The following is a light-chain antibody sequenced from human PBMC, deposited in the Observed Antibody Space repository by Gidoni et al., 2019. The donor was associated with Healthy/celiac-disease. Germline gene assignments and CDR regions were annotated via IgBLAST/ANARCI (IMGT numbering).Light chain of an antibody. V-gene: IGLV7-46*01. CDR3: LLSYSGARLYV. CDR1: TGAVTSGHY. J-gene: IGLJ1*01. Sequence: QAVVTQEPSLTVSPGGTVTLTCGSSTGAVTSGHYPYWFQQKPGQAPRTLIYDTSNKHSWTPARFSGSLLGGKAALTLSGAQPEDEAEYYCLLSYSGARLYVFGNGTKVTVI. CDR2: DTS.